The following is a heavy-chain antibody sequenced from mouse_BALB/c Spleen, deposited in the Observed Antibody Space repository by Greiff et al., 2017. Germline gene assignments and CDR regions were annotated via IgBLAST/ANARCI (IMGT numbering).Heavy chain of an antibody. D-gene: IGHD2-14*01. CDR3: ARDYRYDVGYAMDY. Sequence: EVQLQQSGAELVKPGASVKLSCTASGFNIKDTYMHWVKQRPEQGLEWIGRIDPANGNTKYDPKFQGKATITADTSSNTAYLQLSSLTSEDTAVYYCARDYRYDVGYAMDYWGQGTSVTVSS. CDR2: IDPANGNT. J-gene: IGHJ4*01. V-gene: IGHV14-3*02. CDR1: GFNIKDTY.